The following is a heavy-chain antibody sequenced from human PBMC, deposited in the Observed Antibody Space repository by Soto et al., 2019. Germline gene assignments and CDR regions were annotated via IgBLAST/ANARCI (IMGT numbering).Heavy chain of an antibody. D-gene: IGHD6-6*01. V-gene: IGHV4-39*01. Sequence: SETLSLTCSDSGVSVTGDAHFWGWIRLFSGQGLDRNVTIYNSGHTFYNELHESRVTTSVNPSHNHVCLRLRSVTAVDTAAYFCPKHQRRSSSFLPDLDVWGQGTKVTV. CDR2: IYNSGHT. CDR1: GVSVTGDAHF. CDR3: PKHQRRSSSFLPDLDV. J-gene: IGHJ6*02.